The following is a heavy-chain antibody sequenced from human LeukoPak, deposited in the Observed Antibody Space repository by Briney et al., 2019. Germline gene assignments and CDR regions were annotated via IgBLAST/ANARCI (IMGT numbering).Heavy chain of an antibody. CDR2: IIPIFGTA. CDR3: ARARSLMITSAFNWFDP. D-gene: IGHD3-16*01. Sequence: SVKVSCKASGSTFSSYAISWVRQAPGQGLEWMGGIIPIFGTANYAQKCQGRVTITADESTSTAYMELSSLRSEDTAVYYCARARSLMITSAFNWFDPWGQGTLVTVSS. J-gene: IGHJ5*02. V-gene: IGHV1-69*13. CDR1: GSTFSSYA.